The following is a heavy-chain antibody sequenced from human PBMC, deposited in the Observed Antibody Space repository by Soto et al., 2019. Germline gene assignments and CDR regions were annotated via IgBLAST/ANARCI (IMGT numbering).Heavy chain of an antibody. CDR3: SHGYCEYFYS. Sequence: PWGSLTLSCADSGVTLTNVWMNWVRQAPGKGTEWVGRIKSKTDGGTTDYAAPVKGRFTISRDDSENTLYLQMNSLNTEDTAVFYCSHGYCEYFYSWGQGTLVTVSS. J-gene: IGHJ4*01. CDR2: IKSKTDGGTT. D-gene: IGHD5-18*01. CDR1: GVTLTNVW. V-gene: IGHV3-15*07.